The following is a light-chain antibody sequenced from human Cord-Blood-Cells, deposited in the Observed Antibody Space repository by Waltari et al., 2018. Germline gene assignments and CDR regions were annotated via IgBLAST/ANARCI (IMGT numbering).Light chain of an antibody. J-gene: IGLJ2*01. CDR2: GNS. CDR3: QSYDSSLSGVV. V-gene: IGLV1-40*01. CDR1: SSHIGAGYD. Sequence: QSVLTPPPSVSGAPGQRVTIPCTGSSSHIGAGYDVHWYQQLPGTAPKLLIYGNSNRPSGVPDRFSGSKSGTSASLAITGLQAEDEADYYCQSYDSSLSGVVFGGGTKLTVL.